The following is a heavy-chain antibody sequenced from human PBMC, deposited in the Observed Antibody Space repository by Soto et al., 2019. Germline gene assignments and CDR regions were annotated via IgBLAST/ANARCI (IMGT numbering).Heavy chain of an antibody. J-gene: IGHJ2*01. CDR2: IDTSGNT. D-gene: IGHD3-22*01. CDR3: ARVPSGITMIVVAPGLGYFDL. V-gene: IGHV4-4*07. Sequence: SETLSLTCTVSGGSISNYYWSWIRQPAGKGLEWNGRIDTSGNTNYNPSLKSRVTMSVDTSKKQFSLKLTSVTAADTAVYYCARVPSGITMIVVAPGLGYFDLWGRGTLVTVSS. CDR1: GGSISNYY.